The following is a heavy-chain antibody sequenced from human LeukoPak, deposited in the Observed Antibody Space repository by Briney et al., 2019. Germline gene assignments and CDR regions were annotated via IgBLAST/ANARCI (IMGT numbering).Heavy chain of an antibody. Sequence: GGSLRLSCAASGFTVSSNYMSWVRQAPGKGLEWVSVIYSGGSTYYADSVKGRFTISRDNSKDTLYLQMNSLRAEDTAVYYCAGLVVPAAKSYYYHYMDVWGKGTTVTFSS. J-gene: IGHJ6*03. V-gene: IGHV3-66*02. D-gene: IGHD2-2*01. CDR1: GFTVSSNY. CDR3: AGLVVPAAKSYYYHYMDV. CDR2: IYSGGST.